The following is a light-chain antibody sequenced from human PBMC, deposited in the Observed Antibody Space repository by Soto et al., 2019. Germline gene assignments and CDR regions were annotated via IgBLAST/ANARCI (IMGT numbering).Light chain of an antibody. Sequence: SSLPQASSGSGSPGQSITLSCTGTSSDVGGYNYVSWYQQHPGKAPKLMIYDVSNRPSGVSNRFSGSKSGNTASLTISGLQAEDEADYYCSSYTSSSTAYVFGTGTKVTVL. V-gene: IGLV2-14*01. CDR1: SSDVGGYNY. CDR3: SSYTSSSTAYV. J-gene: IGLJ1*01. CDR2: DVS.